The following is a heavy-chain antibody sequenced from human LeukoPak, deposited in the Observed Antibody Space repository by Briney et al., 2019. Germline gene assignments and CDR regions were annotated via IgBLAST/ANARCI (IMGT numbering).Heavy chain of an antibody. J-gene: IGHJ4*02. Sequence: GESLKISRQGSGYRFNDYWIGWARQMPGKGLEWMGIIYVGDSDTRYSPSFQGQVTISADKSISTAYLQWSSLKASDTAMYYCARRDSSGFSFEDWGQGTLVTVSS. CDR1: GYRFNDYW. V-gene: IGHV5-51*01. CDR3: ARRDSSGFSFED. D-gene: IGHD3-22*01. CDR2: IYVGDSDT.